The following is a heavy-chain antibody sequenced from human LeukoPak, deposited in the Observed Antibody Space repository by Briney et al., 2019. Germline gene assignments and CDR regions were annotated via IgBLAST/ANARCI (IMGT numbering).Heavy chain of an antibody. CDR3: AKGATMVRGVIANFDY. CDR1: GFTFSSYA. CDR2: IGGSGGST. Sequence: GGSLRLSCAASGFTFSSYAMSWVRQAPGKGLEWVSVIGGSGGSTYYADSVKGRFTISRDNSKNTLYLQMNSLRAEDTAVYYCAKGATMVRGVIANFDYWGQGTLVTVSS. V-gene: IGHV3-23*01. J-gene: IGHJ4*02. D-gene: IGHD3-10*01.